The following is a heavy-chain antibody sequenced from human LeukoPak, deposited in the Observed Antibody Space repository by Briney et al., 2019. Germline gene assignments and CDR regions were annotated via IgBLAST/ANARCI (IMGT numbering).Heavy chain of an antibody. Sequence: PGGSLRLSCAASGFTFSSYGMHWVRQAPGKGLEWVAFISYDGSNKYYADSVRGRFTISRDNSKNTLYLQMNSLRAEDTAVYYCAKGYSYGAFDIWGQGTMVTVSS. V-gene: IGHV3-30*18. D-gene: IGHD5-18*01. J-gene: IGHJ3*02. CDR3: AKGYSYGAFDI. CDR1: GFTFSSYG. CDR2: ISYDGSNK.